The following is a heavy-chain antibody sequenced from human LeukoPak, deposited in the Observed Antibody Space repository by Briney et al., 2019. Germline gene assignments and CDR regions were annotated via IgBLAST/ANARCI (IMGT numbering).Heavy chain of an antibody. CDR1: GFTVSSNY. Sequence: GGSLRLSCAASGFTVSSNYMSWVRQAPGKGLEWVSYISSSGSTIYYADSVKGRFTISRDNAKNSLYLQMNSLRAEDTAVYYCARETVATIIDYWGQGTLVTVSS. CDR2: ISSSGSTI. V-gene: IGHV3-11*04. D-gene: IGHD5-12*01. CDR3: ARETVATIIDY. J-gene: IGHJ4*02.